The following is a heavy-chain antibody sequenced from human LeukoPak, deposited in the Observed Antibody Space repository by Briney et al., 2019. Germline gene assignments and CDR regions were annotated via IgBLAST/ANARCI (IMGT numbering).Heavy chain of an antibody. CDR2: IYYSGST. CDR3: ARAFYPGYYSYMAV. V-gene: IGHV4-59*07. D-gene: IGHD3-3*02. CDR1: GGSISPYY. J-gene: IGHJ6*03. Sequence: SDTLSLTCTVSGGSISPYYWSWIRQPPGKGLEWIGYIYYSGSTNYNPSLKSRVTISVDTSKNQFSLKLSSVTAADTAVYYCARAFYPGYYSYMAVWGKGTTATVSS.